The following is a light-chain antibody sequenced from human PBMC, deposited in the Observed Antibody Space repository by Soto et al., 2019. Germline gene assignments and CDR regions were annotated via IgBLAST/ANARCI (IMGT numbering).Light chain of an antibody. CDR3: QQYNSYSPT. V-gene: IGKV1-5*03. J-gene: IGKJ1*01. CDR2: KAS. CDR1: QSISSW. Sequence: DIHLTQSPSSLSASVGDRVTITCRASQSISSWLAWYQQKPGKAPNLLIYKASTLESGVPSRFSGSGSGTEFTLTISGLQPGDSATYYCQQYNSYSPTFGQGTKVDI.